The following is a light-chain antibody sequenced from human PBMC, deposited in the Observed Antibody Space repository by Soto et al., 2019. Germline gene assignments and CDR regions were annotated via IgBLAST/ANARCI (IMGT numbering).Light chain of an antibody. J-gene: IGKJ5*01. Sequence: DIQMTQSPSSLSASVGDEVTITCRASQTIMTYLNWYQLKPGKPPRLLIYAASSLQSGVPSRFSGSGSGTDFTLTISSLQPEDFATYSCQQSYNSPITFGQGTRLEI. CDR1: QTIMTY. V-gene: IGKV1-39*01. CDR3: QQSYNSPIT. CDR2: AAS.